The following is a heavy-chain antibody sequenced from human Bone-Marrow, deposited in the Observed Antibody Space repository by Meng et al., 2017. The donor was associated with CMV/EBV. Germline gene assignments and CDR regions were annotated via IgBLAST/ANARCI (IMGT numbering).Heavy chain of an antibody. CDR2: IYYSGST. V-gene: IGHV4-61*01. CDR1: GGSVRSGNYY. CDR3: ARMIAAAFDY. Sequence: SETLSLTCTVSGGSVRSGNYYWSWVRQPPGKGLEWIGYIYYSGSTNYNPSLKSRVTISVDTSQNQFSLKLSSVTAADTAVYYCARMIAAAFDYWGQGTLVTVSS. D-gene: IGHD6-13*01. J-gene: IGHJ4*02.